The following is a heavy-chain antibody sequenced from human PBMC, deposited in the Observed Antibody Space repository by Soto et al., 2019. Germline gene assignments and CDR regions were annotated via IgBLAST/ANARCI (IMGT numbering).Heavy chain of an antibody. CDR2: IIPIFGTA. J-gene: IGHJ4*02. CDR1: GGTFRSYA. V-gene: IGHV1-69*13. CDR3: ARERYYDSSGYPNQFDY. Sequence: SVKVSCKASGGTFRSYAISWVRQAPGQGLEWMGGIIPIFGTANYAQKFQGRVTITADESTSTAYMELSSLRSEDTAVYYCARERYYDSSGYPNQFDYWGQGTLVTVSS. D-gene: IGHD3-22*01.